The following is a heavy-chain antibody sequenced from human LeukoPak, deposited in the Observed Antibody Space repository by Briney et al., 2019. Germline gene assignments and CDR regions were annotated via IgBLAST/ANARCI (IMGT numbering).Heavy chain of an antibody. J-gene: IGHJ6*02. Sequence: GGSPRLPCAASGFPFSSYWMHWVRQVPGKGLLWVSRINSDGSATIYADSVRGRFTISRDNAKNTLYLQMSGLRVEDTAVYHCASDSPYYGMDVWGQGTTVTVSS. CDR1: GFPFSSYW. V-gene: IGHV3-74*01. CDR2: INSDGSAT. CDR3: ASDSPYYGMDV.